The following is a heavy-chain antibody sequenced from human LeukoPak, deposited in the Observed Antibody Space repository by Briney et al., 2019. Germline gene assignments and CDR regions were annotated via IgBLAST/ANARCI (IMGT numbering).Heavy chain of an antibody. Sequence: PGRSLRLSCAASGFTFSTYGMHWVGQAPSKGLEWVAVIWYDGSNKYYADSVKGRFTISRDNSKNTLYLQMNSLRAEDTSVYYCARGTGYSYGRPDYWGQGTLVTVSS. CDR3: ARGTGYSYGRPDY. CDR1: GFTFSTYG. CDR2: IWYDGSNK. V-gene: IGHV3-33*01. D-gene: IGHD5-18*01. J-gene: IGHJ4*02.